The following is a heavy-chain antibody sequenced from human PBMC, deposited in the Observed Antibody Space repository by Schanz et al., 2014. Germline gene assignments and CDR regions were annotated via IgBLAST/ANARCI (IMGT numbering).Heavy chain of an antibody. Sequence: EVQLLESGGGLVQPGGSLRLSCAASGFTFSTYWMHWVRQPPGKGLVSVSRISGDGTTTNYADSVKGRFTTSRDNGKKSMYQQMSSLRAENTALYYCARLDSSRWDPRYWGQGTLVTVSS. CDR2: ISGDGTTT. CDR3: ARLDSSRWDPRY. CDR1: GFTFSTYW. D-gene: IGHD6-13*01. J-gene: IGHJ4*02. V-gene: IGHV3-74*02.